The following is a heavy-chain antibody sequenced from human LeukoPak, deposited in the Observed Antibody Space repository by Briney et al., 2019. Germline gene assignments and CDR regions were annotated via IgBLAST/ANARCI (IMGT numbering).Heavy chain of an antibody. Sequence: GASVKVSCKASGYTFTGYYLHWVRQAPGQGLEWMGWIKPNGGGTNYAQKFQGRVIITRDTSITTAYMELSSLRSDDTAVYYCARVEYYYDNSGYLDHWGQGTLVTVSS. CDR2: IKPNGGGT. J-gene: IGHJ4*02. CDR1: GYTFTGYY. CDR3: ARVEYYYDNSGYLDH. D-gene: IGHD3-22*01. V-gene: IGHV1-2*02.